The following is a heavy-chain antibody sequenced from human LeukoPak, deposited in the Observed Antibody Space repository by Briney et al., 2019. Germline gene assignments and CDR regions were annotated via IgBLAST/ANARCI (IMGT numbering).Heavy chain of an antibody. D-gene: IGHD2-8*01. CDR2: INPNSGGT. CDR3: ARGLMVYATDYYYYYMDV. CDR1: GYTFTGYY. Sequence: ASVKVSCKASGYTFTGYYMHWVRQAPGQGLEWMGRINPNSGGTNYAQKFQGRVTMTRDTSISTAYMELSRLRSEDTAVYYCARGLMVYATDYYYYYMDVWGKGTTVTVSS. J-gene: IGHJ6*03. V-gene: IGHV1-2*06.